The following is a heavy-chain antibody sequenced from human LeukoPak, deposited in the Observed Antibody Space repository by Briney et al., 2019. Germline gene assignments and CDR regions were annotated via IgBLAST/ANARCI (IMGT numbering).Heavy chain of an antibody. V-gene: IGHV4-34*01. CDR2: INHSGST. Sequence: SETLSLTCAVYGGSFSGYYWSWIRQPPGKGLEWIGEINHSGSTNYNPSLKSRVTMSVDTSKNQLSLKVSSVTAADTAVYYCARVFDSGSQAYFYYMDVWGKGTTVIISS. J-gene: IGHJ6*03. CDR1: GGSFSGYY. D-gene: IGHD3-10*01. CDR3: ARVFDSGSQAYFYYMDV.